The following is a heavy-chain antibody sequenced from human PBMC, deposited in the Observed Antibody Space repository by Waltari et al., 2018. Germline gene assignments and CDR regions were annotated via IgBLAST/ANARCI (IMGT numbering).Heavy chain of an antibody. CDR3: TRDVTGYYYFDL. J-gene: IGHJ2*01. CDR1: GFTVSSPY. V-gene: IGHV3-53*01. Sequence: EVQLVESGGGWIQPGGSLRLSCAASGFTVSSPYMNWVRQAPGKGLEWVSVINSGGDTHYADSVKGRFTISRDNSKNTVYLQMNTLRAEDTALYYCTRDVTGYYYFDLWGRGTPVTVSS. CDR2: INSGGDT.